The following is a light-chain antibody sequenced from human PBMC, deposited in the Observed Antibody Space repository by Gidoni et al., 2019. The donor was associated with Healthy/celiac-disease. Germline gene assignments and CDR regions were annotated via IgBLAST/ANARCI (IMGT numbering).Light chain of an antibody. CDR2: GAS. CDR3: QQYNNWVT. J-gene: IGKJ3*01. CDR1: QSVSSN. V-gene: IGKV3-15*01. Sequence: SCSASQSVSSNLAWYQQKPGQAPRLLIYGASTRATGIPARFSGSGSGTEFTLTISSLQSEDFAVYYCQQYNNWVTFGPXTKVDIK.